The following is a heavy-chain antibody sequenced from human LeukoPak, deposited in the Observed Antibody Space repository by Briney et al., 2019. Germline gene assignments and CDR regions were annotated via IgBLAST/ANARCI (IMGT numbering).Heavy chain of an antibody. V-gene: IGHV3-23*01. J-gene: IGHJ4*02. D-gene: IGHD2-2*01. CDR3: AKNPPTGPYCSSTSCPLTLDY. Sequence: PGGSLRLSCAASGFTFSSYAMSRVRQAPGKGLEWVSAIGDSGGSTYYADSVKGRFTISRDNSKNTLYLQMNSLRAEDTAVYYCAKNPPTGPYCSSTSCPLTLDYWGQGTLVTVSS. CDR2: IGDSGGST. CDR1: GFTFSSYA.